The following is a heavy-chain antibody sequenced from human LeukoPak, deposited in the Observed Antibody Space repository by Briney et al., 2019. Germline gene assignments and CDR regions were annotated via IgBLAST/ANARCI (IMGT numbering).Heavy chain of an antibody. V-gene: IGHV1-8*01. Sequence: ASVKVSCKASGYTFTSYDINWVRQATGQGLEWMGWMNPNSGNTGYAQKFQGRVTMTRNTSIGTAYMELNSLRSEDTAVYYCARDFGAVIDDAFDIWGQGTMVTVSS. CDR3: ARDFGAVIDDAFDI. D-gene: IGHD3-10*01. CDR2: MNPNSGNT. CDR1: GYTFTSYD. J-gene: IGHJ3*02.